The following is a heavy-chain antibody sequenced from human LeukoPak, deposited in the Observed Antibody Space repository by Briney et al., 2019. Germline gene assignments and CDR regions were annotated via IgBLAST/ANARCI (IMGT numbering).Heavy chain of an antibody. CDR2: ISYDGSNK. D-gene: IGHD1-26*01. CDR1: AFTYSSYA. Sequence: GGSLRLSCAASAFTYSSYAMHWVRQAPGKGLEWVAVISYDGSNKYYADSVKGRFTISRDNSKNTLYLQMNSLRAEDTAVYYCAREGAGSWFDPWGQGTLVTVSS. J-gene: IGHJ5*02. V-gene: IGHV3-30-3*01. CDR3: AREGAGSWFDP.